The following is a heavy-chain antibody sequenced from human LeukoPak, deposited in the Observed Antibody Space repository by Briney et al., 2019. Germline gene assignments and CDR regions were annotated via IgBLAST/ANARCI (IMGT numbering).Heavy chain of an antibody. Sequence: PSETLSLTCTVSGGSIGTYYWSWIRQPAGKGLEWIGRIFTTGGANYNPSLKSRVTMSLDTSKNLFSLKLNSVTAADTAVYYCARENCSGGSCYGGGAFDIWGQGTMVTVSS. CDR2: IFTTGGA. V-gene: IGHV4-4*07. CDR3: ARENCSGGSCYGGGAFDI. CDR1: GGSIGTYY. D-gene: IGHD2-15*01. J-gene: IGHJ3*02.